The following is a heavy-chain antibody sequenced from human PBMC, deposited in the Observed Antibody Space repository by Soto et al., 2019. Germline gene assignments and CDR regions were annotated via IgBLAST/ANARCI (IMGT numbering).Heavy chain of an antibody. CDR2: ISSSSSYI. D-gene: IGHD6-6*01. CDR1: GFTFSSYS. Sequence: PGGSLRLSCAASGFTFSSYSMNWVRQAPGEGLEWVSSISSSSSYIYYADSVKGRFTISRDNAKNSLYLQMNSLRAEDTAVYYCARDFRQYSSSSWWFDPWGQGTLVTAS. J-gene: IGHJ5*02. V-gene: IGHV3-21*01. CDR3: ARDFRQYSSSSWWFDP.